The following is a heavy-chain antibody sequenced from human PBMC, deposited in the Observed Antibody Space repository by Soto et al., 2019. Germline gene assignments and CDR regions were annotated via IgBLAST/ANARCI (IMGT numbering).Heavy chain of an antibody. CDR2: IYYSGST. V-gene: IGHV4-39*07. CDR1: GGSISIGSFY. D-gene: IGHD5-18*01. CDR3: ARDNGYSYGYNLDH. Sequence: SETLSLTFTVSGGSISIGSFYWGWIRQPPGKGLEWIGSIYYSGSTYYNPSLKSRVTISVDTSKSQFSLKLTSVTAADTAVYYCARDNGYSYGYNLDHWGQG. J-gene: IGHJ4*02.